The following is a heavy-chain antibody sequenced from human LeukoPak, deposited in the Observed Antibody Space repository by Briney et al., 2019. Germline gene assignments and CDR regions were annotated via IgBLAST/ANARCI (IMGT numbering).Heavy chain of an antibody. CDR3: ARCTASCYANAFDV. V-gene: IGHV3-23*01. Sequence: GGSLRLSCVASGFTFSDYYMSWVRLAPGKGLEWVSAINGGGDATEYADSVKGRFTISRDNSKNTLYLQMNSLRPDDTAVYYCARCTASCYANAFDVWGQGTLLTVSS. CDR2: INGGGDAT. J-gene: IGHJ3*01. CDR1: GFTFSDYY. D-gene: IGHD2-2*01.